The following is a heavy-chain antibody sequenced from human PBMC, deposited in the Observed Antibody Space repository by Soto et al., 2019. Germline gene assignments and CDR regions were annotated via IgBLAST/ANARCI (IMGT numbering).Heavy chain of an antibody. CDR1: GFTFSYYY. Sequence: GGSLRLSCAASGFTFSYYYMSWIRQAPGKGLEWASYISSSSSYTNYADSVKGRFTISRDNAKNSLYLQMNSLRAEDTAVYYCARYVYSSYDSSPFDYWGQGTLVTVSS. CDR3: ARYVYSSYDSSPFDY. CDR2: ISSSSSYT. J-gene: IGHJ4*02. D-gene: IGHD3-22*01. V-gene: IGHV3-11*06.